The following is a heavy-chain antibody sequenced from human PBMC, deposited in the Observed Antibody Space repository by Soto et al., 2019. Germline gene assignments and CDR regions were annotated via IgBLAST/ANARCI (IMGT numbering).Heavy chain of an antibody. Sequence: NPSETLSLTCTASGGSISSYYWSWIRQPAGKGLEWIGRIYTSGSTNYNPSLKSRVTMSVDTSKNQFSLKLSSVTAADTAVYYCARESSGSGWYESRSYGMDVWGQGTTVTVSS. V-gene: IGHV4-4*07. J-gene: IGHJ6*02. CDR3: ARESSGSGWYESRSYGMDV. D-gene: IGHD6-19*01. CDR1: GGSISSYY. CDR2: IYTSGST.